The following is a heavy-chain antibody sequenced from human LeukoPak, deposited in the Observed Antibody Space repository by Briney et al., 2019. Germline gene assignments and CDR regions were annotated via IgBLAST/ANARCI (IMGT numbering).Heavy chain of an antibody. CDR1: GFTFSSYE. J-gene: IGHJ4*02. V-gene: IGHV3-48*03. Sequence: GGSLRLSCAASGFTFSSYEMSWGRQAPGKGLEWVSYILNSGTTTYYADSVKGRFTISRDNAKNSLYLQMNSLRAEDTGVYYCARDPPDYWGQGILVTVSS. CDR2: ILNSGTTT. CDR3: ARDPPDY.